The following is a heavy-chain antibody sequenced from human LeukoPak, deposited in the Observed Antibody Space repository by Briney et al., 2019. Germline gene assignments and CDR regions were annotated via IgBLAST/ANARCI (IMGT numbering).Heavy chain of an antibody. V-gene: IGHV4-39*07. CDR3: ARGVLYYYGSGSYYINNWFDP. D-gene: IGHD3-10*01. Sequence: SETLSLTCAVYDGSFSSYYWGWIRQPPGKGLEWIGSIYYSGSTYYNPSLKSRVTISVDTSKNQFSLKLSSVTAADTAVYYCARGVLYYYGSGSYYINNWFDPWGQGTLVTVSS. CDR1: DGSFSSYY. J-gene: IGHJ5*02. CDR2: IYYSGST.